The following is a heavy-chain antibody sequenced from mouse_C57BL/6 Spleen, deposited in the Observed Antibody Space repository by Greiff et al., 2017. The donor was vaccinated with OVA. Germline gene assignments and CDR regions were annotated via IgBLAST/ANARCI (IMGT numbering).Heavy chain of an antibody. Sequence: QVQLQQPGAELVKPGASVTLSCKASGYTFTSYWMQWVKQRPGQGLEWIGEIDPSDSYTNYNQKFKGKATLTVDTSSSTAYMQLSSLTSEDSAVYYCARCDYYGSSCWYFDVWGTGTTVTVSS. J-gene: IGHJ1*03. CDR1: GYTFTSYW. D-gene: IGHD1-1*01. V-gene: IGHV1-50*01. CDR2: IDPSDSYT. CDR3: ARCDYYGSSCWYFDV.